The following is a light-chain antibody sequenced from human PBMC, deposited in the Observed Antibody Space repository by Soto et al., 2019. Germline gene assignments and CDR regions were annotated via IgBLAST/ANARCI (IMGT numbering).Light chain of an antibody. Sequence: QSVLTQPPSASGSPGQSVTISCTGTSSDVGAYNYVSWYQQHPGKAPKLMMYEVTKRPSGVPDRFSGSTSGNTASLTVSKLQADDEADYYCSSSAGSNNLGVFGGGTKLTVL. CDR2: EVT. CDR1: SSDVGAYNY. CDR3: SSSAGSNNLGV. J-gene: IGLJ3*02. V-gene: IGLV2-8*01.